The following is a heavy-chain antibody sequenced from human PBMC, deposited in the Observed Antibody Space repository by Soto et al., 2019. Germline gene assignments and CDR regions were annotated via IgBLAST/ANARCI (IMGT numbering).Heavy chain of an antibody. J-gene: IGHJ5*02. Sequence: LRLSCAASGFTFSDYYMSWIRQAPGEGLEWVSYTSSSGSTIYYADSVKGRFTISRDNAKNSLYLQMNSLRAEDTAVYYCARGGYSSGWYLDRWFDPWGQGTLVTVSS. D-gene: IGHD6-19*01. CDR1: GFTFSDYY. CDR3: ARGGYSSGWYLDRWFDP. CDR2: TSSSGSTI. V-gene: IGHV3-11*01.